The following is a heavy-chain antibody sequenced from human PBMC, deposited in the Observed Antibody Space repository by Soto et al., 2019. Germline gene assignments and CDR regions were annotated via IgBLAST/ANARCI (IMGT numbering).Heavy chain of an antibody. J-gene: IGHJ3*02. CDR1: GYTFTGYY. CDR2: INPNSGGT. D-gene: IGHD6-19*01. Sequence: ASVKVSCKASGYTFTGYYMHWLRQAPGQGLEWMGWINPNSGGTNYAQKFQGWVTMTRDTSISTAYMELSRLRSDDTAVYYCARALGVAGYSTGWTDAFDIWGQGTMVTLSS. V-gene: IGHV1-2*04. CDR3: ARALGVAGYSTGWTDAFDI.